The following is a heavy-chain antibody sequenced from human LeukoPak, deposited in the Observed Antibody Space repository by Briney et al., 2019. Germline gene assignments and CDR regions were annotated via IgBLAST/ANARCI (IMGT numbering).Heavy chain of an antibody. CDR3: ARDLWLQRDNYYFDY. J-gene: IGHJ4*02. Sequence: GGSLRLSCAASGFTFSGSAMHWVRQASGKGLEWVGRIRSKANSYATAYAASVKGRFTISRDDSKNMAYLQMNSLRAEDTAVYYCARDLWLQRDNYYFDYWGQGTLVTVSS. D-gene: IGHD5-24*01. CDR1: GFTFSGSA. CDR2: IRSKANSYAT. V-gene: IGHV3-73*01.